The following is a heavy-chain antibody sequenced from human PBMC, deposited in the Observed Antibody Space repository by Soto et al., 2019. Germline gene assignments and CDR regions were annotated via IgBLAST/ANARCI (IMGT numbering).Heavy chain of an antibody. D-gene: IGHD3-3*01. CDR2: ISYDGSNK. J-gene: IGHJ6*02. CDR3: AKDLRDVTIFGVVIQYYYYYYGMDV. Sequence: QRLSCAASGFTFSSYGMHWVRQAPGKGLEWVAVISYDGSNKYYADSVKGRFTISRDDSKNTLYLQMNSLRAEDTAVYYCAKDLRDVTIFGVVIQYYYYYYGMDVWGQGTTVTVSS. CDR1: GFTFSSYG. V-gene: IGHV3-30*18.